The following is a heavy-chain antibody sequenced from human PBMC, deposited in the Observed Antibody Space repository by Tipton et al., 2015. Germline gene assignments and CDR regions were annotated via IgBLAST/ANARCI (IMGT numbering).Heavy chain of an antibody. CDR1: GYSFSNYW. V-gene: IGHV5-51*01. D-gene: IGHD3-22*01. J-gene: IGHJ3*02. CDR3: ARHVSFYYDTHGSDALDI. Sequence: QSGPEVKKPGESLKISCKGSGYSFSNYWIGWVRQMPGKGLEWMGIIYPGDSDTRYSPSFQGQVTISADKSISTAYLHWSSLKASDTAMYYCARHVSFYYDTHGSDALDIWAQGTMVTVSS. CDR2: IYPGDSDT.